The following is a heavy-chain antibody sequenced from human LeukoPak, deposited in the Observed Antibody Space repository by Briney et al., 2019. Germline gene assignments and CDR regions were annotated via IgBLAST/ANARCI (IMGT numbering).Heavy chain of an antibody. CDR2: IYYSGGT. Sequence: SETLSLTCTVSGGSISSSSYYWGWIRQPPGKGLEWIGTIYYSGGTYYHPSLNSRVTISVDTSKNQFSLKLSSVTAADTAVYYCARDPAYCGGDCYPQYYFDYWGQGTLVTVSS. CDR1: GGSISSSSYY. V-gene: IGHV4-39*07. J-gene: IGHJ4*02. CDR3: ARDPAYCGGDCYPQYYFDY. D-gene: IGHD2-21*02.